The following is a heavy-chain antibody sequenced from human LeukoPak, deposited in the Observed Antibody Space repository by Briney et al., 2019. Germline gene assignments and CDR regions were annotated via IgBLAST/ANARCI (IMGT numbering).Heavy chain of an antibody. D-gene: IGHD4-11*01. Sequence: GGSLRLSCVASGFTFSNYWMSWVRQAPGKGLEWVGNIKHDGSENYYVDSVKGRFTISRDNSKNTLYLQMNSLRAEDTAVYYCARSYSHDYWGQGTLVTVSS. CDR2: IKHDGSEN. J-gene: IGHJ4*02. V-gene: IGHV3-7*03. CDR3: ARSYSHDY. CDR1: GFTFSNYW.